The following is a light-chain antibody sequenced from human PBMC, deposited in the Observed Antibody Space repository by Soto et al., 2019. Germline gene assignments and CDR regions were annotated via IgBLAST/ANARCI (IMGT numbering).Light chain of an antibody. CDR3: QQYDT. V-gene: IGKV1-5*03. CDR2: KAS. Sequence: DIQMTQSPSTLSASVGDRVTITCRASQSISSWLAWYQQKPGKAPKLLIYKASSLESGVPSRFSGSGSGTEFTLTISSLQPDDFATYYCQQYDTFGQGTKVEIK. J-gene: IGKJ1*01. CDR1: QSISSW.